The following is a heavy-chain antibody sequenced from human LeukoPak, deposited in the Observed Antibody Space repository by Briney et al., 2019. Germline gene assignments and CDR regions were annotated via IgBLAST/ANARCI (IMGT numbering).Heavy chain of an antibody. CDR2: INPNSGAT. Sequence: ASAKVSCKASGYTFTDYYIHWLRQAPGQGLEWMGWINPNSGATNYAQNFQGRLTMTRDTSITTAYMEVSRLRSDDTAVYYCAREGREYTYGYTWFDPWGQGTLVTVSS. V-gene: IGHV1-2*02. CDR1: GYTFTDYY. J-gene: IGHJ5*02. D-gene: IGHD5-18*01. CDR3: AREGREYTYGYTWFDP.